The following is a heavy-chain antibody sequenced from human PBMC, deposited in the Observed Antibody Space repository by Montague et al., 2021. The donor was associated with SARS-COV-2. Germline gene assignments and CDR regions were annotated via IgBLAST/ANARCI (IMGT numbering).Heavy chain of an antibody. J-gene: IGHJ3*02. V-gene: IGHV3-30-3*01. Sequence: SLRLSCAASGFTFSSYAMHWVRQAPGKGLEWVAVISYDGSNKYYADSVKGRFTISRDNSKNTLYLQMDSLRAEGRAVYYCVREIIAPDAFDIWGQGTMVTVSS. CDR3: VREIIAPDAFDI. CDR1: GFTFSSYA. CDR2: ISYDGSNK. D-gene: IGHD2-15*01.